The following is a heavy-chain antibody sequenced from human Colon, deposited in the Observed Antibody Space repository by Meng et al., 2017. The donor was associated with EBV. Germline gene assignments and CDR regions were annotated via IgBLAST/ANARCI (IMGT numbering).Heavy chain of an antibody. D-gene: IGHD5-24*01. CDR1: GASISSNNW. J-gene: IGHJ4*02. CDR3: ARGNAYNAPSFDY. V-gene: IGHV4-4*02. CDR2: IYHGGNT. Sequence: VQSTASGPALVGPSGTPSLTCDASGASISSNNWWSWVRQPPGKGLEWIGEIYHGGNTNYNPSLKSRVTISVDRSNDQFSLSLSSVTAADTAVYYCARGNAYNAPSFDYWGQGTLVTVSS.